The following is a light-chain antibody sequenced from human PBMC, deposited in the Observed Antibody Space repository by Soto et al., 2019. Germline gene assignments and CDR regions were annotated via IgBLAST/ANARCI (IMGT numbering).Light chain of an antibody. Sequence: EIVLTQSPGTLSLSPGERATLSCRASQSVSSNYLAWYQQKPGQAPRLLIYGASNRATGIPDRFGGSESGTDFTLTISRLEPEDFAVYFCQQYAVSPWTFGQGTKVEIK. CDR3: QQYAVSPWT. J-gene: IGKJ1*01. CDR2: GAS. CDR1: QSVSSNY. V-gene: IGKV3-20*01.